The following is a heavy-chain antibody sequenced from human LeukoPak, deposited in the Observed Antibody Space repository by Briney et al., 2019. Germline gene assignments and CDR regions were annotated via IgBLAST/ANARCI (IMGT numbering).Heavy chain of an antibody. CDR2: IYYSGST. CDR1: GGSISSGDYY. CDR3: ARDPALSAFDI. D-gene: IGHD2/OR15-2a*01. J-gene: IGHJ3*02. V-gene: IGHV4-30-4*01. Sequence: SETLSLTCTVSGGSISSGDYYWSWIRQPPGKGLEWIGYIYYSGSTYYNPSLKSRVTISVDTSKNQFSLKLSSVTAADTAVYYYARDPALSAFDIWGQGTMVTVSS.